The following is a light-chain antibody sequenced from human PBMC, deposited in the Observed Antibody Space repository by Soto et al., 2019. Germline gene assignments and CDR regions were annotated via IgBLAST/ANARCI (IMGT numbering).Light chain of an antibody. CDR1: QGIGNW. V-gene: IGKV1-12*01. J-gene: IGKJ5*01. CDR2: TSS. CDR3: QQANSFPPT. Sequence: DIQMTQSPSSVSASVGDIVTITFRASQGIGNWLAWYQQTPGKAPKLLIYTSSSLQSGVPSRFSGSGSGTDFTLTISSLQPEDFATYYCQQANSFPPTFGQGTRLEIK.